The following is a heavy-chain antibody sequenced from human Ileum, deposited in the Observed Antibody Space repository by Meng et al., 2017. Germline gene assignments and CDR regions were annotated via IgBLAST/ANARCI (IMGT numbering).Heavy chain of an antibody. J-gene: IGHJ3*02. CDR2: IYYSGST. CDR3: ARVVVDSSGYGFAFDI. D-gene: IGHD3-22*01. CDR1: GGSISSGGYY. V-gene: IGHV4-31*01. Sequence: LRLSCTVSGGSISSGGYYWSWIRQHPGKGLEWIGYIYYSGSTYYNPSLKSLVTISVDTSKNQFSLKLSSVTAADTAVYYCARVVVDSSGYGFAFDIWGQGTMVTVSS.